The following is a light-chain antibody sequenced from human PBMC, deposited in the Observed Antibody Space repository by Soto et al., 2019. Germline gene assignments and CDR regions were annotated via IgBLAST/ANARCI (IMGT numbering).Light chain of an antibody. J-gene: IGLJ1*01. CDR1: SSDVVTYNL. CDR3: YSFAGSTTFSYV. V-gene: IGLV2-23*03. CDR2: EGT. Sequence: QSVLTQPASVSGSPGQSMSISCTGTSSDVVTYNLVSWYQQHPGKAPTVLIYEGTKRPSGVSNRFSGSKSGNTASLTISGLQTEDEADYYCYSFAGSTTFSYVFGPGTKVTVL.